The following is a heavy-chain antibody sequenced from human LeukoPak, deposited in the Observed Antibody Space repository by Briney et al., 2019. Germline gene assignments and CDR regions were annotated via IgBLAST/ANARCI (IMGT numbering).Heavy chain of an antibody. D-gene: IGHD3-22*01. J-gene: IGHJ2*01. CDR1: GYTFTRYY. CDR3: ARLDSSATKDWYFDL. CDR2: INPSGGNT. Sequence: ASVKVSCKASGYTFTRYYMHWVRQAPGQGLEWMGIINPSGGNTRYAQKFQGRVTMTRDTSTSTVYMEVSSLRSEDTAVYYCARLDSSATKDWYFDLWGRGTLVTVSS. V-gene: IGHV1-46*01.